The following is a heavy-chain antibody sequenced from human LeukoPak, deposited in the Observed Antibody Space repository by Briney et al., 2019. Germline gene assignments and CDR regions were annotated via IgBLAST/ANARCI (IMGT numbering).Heavy chain of an antibody. V-gene: IGHV1-69*06. D-gene: IGHD1-7*01. Sequence: GASVKVSCKASGYTFTGYYMHWVRQAPGQGLDWMGGIIPISGTTNYAQKFQGRVTMTADKSTNTAYMELRSLRSEDTAVYYCARDGLELPEFDYWGQGTLVTVS. CDR1: GYTFTGYY. CDR3: ARDGLELPEFDY. J-gene: IGHJ4*02. CDR2: IIPISGTT.